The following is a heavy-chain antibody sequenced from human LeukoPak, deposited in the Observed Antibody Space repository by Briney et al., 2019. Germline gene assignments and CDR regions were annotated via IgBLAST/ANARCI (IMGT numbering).Heavy chain of an antibody. CDR1: GFTFSSYE. CDR3: ARCPRWAHFDY. D-gene: IGHD4-23*01. V-gene: IGHV3-48*03. Sequence: PGGSLRLSCAGSGFTFSSYEMNWVRQAAGKGLEWVSYISSSGRAIYYADSVKGRFTVSRDNAKNSLYLQMNSLRAEDTAVYYCARCPRWAHFDYWGQGTLVTVSS. J-gene: IGHJ4*02. CDR2: ISSSGRAI.